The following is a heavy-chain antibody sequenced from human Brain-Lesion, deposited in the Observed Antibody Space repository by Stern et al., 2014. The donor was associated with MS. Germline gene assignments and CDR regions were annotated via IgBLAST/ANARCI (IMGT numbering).Heavy chain of an antibody. Sequence: VQLVESGPGLVKPSQTLSLTCTVSGGSISSSGYYWSWIRQPADKGLEWIGRIHDSGSTYYNPSLKSRVTISRNTAKTQSPLKLPSVTAADTAVYYCATTRWDLFTWNWFDPWGQGTLVTVSS. V-gene: IGHV4-61*02. J-gene: IGHJ5*02. CDR2: IHDSGST. CDR1: GGSISSSGYY. CDR3: ATTRWDLFTWNWFDP. D-gene: IGHD1-26*01.